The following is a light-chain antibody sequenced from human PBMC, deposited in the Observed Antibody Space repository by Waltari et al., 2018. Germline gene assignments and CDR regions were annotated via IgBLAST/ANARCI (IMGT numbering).Light chain of an antibody. CDR2: SNN. CDR1: SSNIGSNA. V-gene: IGLV1-44*01. Sequence: QSVLTQPPSASGTPGQRVTISCSGSSSNIGSNAVNWYQQLPGTAPKLVIYSNNERPSGVPDRFSVSKSGTSASLAISGLQSEDEADYYCAAWDDSLSVVFGGGTKLTVL. CDR3: AAWDDSLSVV. J-gene: IGLJ2*01.